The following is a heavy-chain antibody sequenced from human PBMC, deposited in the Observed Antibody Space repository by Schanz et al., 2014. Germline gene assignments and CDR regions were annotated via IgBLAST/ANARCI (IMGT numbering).Heavy chain of an antibody. D-gene: IGHD6-25*01. Sequence: QVQVVQSGGGLVKPGRSLRLSCAASGFTFSSYGMHWVRQAPGKGLEWVAVIWYDGSNKYYADSVKGRFTISRDNSKNTLYLQMNSLRAEDTAVYYCAKVRYSSGWRGDYFDEWGQGTLVTVAS. CDR3: AKVRYSSGWRGDYFDE. V-gene: IGHV3-33*06. J-gene: IGHJ4*02. CDR1: GFTFSSYG. CDR2: IWYDGSNK.